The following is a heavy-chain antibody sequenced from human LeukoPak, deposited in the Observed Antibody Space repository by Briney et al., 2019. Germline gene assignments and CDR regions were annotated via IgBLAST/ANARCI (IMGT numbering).Heavy chain of an antibody. CDR3: ARELSYDSSGYYFDY. Sequence: ASVKVSCKASGYTFTVYFMHWVRQAPGQELEWMGWINPNSGGTNYAQKFQGRVTMTRDTSISTAYMELSRLRSDDTAVYYCARELSYDSSGYYFDYWGQGTLVTVSS. CDR1: GYTFTVYF. D-gene: IGHD3-22*01. V-gene: IGHV1-2*02. J-gene: IGHJ4*02. CDR2: INPNSGGT.